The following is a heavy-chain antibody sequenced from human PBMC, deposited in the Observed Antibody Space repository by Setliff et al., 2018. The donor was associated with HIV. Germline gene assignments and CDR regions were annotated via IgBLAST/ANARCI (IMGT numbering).Heavy chain of an antibody. Sequence: TGGSLRLSCAASGFIFDDYATHWVRQPPGKGLEWVAGISWNSGNIVYADSVKGRFTISRDNAKNSLYMQMNNLRAEDTAVYYCAISTRPYWGQGTLVTVSS. CDR3: AISTRPY. D-gene: IGHD6-6*01. CDR1: GFIFDDYA. CDR2: ISWNSGNI. V-gene: IGHV3-9*01. J-gene: IGHJ4*02.